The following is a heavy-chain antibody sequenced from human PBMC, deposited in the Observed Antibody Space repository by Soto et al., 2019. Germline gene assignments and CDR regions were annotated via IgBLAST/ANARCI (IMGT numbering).Heavy chain of an antibody. J-gene: IGHJ4*01. V-gene: IGHV1-69*01. CDR2: IIPIFGTA. Sequence: SVVGWSLQKKEKGLEWMGGIIPIFGTANYAQKFQGRVTITADESTSTAYMELSSLRSEDTAVYYCASYYYESSGDPNALDYWGHGTLVTVSS. D-gene: IGHD3-22*01. CDR1: SV. CDR3: ASYYYESSGDPNALDY.